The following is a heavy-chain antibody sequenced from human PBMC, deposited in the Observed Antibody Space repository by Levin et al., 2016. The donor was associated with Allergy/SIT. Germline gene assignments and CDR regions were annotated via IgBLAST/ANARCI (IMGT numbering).Heavy chain of an antibody. J-gene: IGHJ4*02. CDR3: ARDELRQWDY. CDR2: LSPFNDNT. Sequence: ASVKVSCKASGYSLNDYSVSWVRQAPGQGLEWMGWLSPFNDNTNYARKFQDRLSLTADTATNTAYMELTGLSFDDTAVYYCARDELRQWDYWGQGTLVTVSS. D-gene: IGHD6-19*01. CDR1: GYSLNDYS. V-gene: IGHV1-18*01.